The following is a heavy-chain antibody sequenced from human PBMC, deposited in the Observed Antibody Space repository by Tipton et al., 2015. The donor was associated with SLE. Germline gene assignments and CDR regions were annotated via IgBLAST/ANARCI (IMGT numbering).Heavy chain of an antibody. D-gene: IGHD6-6*01. CDR3: AGSIAARNDY. J-gene: IGHJ4*02. CDR1: GGSFSGYY. V-gene: IGHV4-34*01. Sequence: LSLTCAVYGGSFSGYYWSWIRQPPGKGLEWIGEINHSGSTNYNPSPKSRVTISVDTSKNQFSLKLSSVTAADTAVYYCAGSIAARNDYWGQGTLVTVSS. CDR2: INHSGST.